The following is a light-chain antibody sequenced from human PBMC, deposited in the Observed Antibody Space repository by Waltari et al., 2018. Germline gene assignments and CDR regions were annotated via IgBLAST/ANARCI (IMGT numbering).Light chain of an antibody. V-gene: IGLV2-14*03. CDR2: DVR. J-gene: IGLJ1*01. CDR3: SSYTSSSTPGV. CDR1: SSDVGGYNY. Sequence: QSALTQPASVSGSPGQSITISCTASSSDVGGYNYVSWYQQHPGTAPRLLFSDVRNRPSGVSTRFSGSKSGNTAALTISGLQADDEADYYCSSYTSSSTPGVFGTGTKVTVL.